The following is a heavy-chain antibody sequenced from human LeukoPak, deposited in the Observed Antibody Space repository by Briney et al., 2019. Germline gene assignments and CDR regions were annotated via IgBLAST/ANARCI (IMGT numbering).Heavy chain of an antibody. CDR3: ARGRKYCSGGSCYNYYYYYMDV. CDR2: IYHSGDT. D-gene: IGHD2-15*01. Sequence: SETLSLTCTVSGYSISSGYYWGWIRQPPGKGLEWIGNIYHSGDTHYNPSLKSRVTISVDTSKNQFSLKLSSVTAADTAVYYCARGRKYCSGGSCYNYYYYYMDVWGKGTTVTVSS. V-gene: IGHV4-38-2*02. CDR1: GYSISSGYY. J-gene: IGHJ6*03.